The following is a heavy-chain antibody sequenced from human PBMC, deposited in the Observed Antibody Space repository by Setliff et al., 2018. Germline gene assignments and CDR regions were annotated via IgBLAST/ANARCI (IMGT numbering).Heavy chain of an antibody. CDR1: GYGLTTYY. CDR2: INPGGGSA. Sequence: ASVKVSCKASGYGLTTYYMHWVRQAPGQGLEWMGIINPGGGSASYAQKFQGRVTMTRDTSTSTFYMELSMLRSEDTAVYYCARGGMAAAGRKGVFEYWGQGSLVTVSS. J-gene: IGHJ4*02. D-gene: IGHD6-13*01. CDR3: ARGGMAAAGRKGVFEY. V-gene: IGHV1-46*01.